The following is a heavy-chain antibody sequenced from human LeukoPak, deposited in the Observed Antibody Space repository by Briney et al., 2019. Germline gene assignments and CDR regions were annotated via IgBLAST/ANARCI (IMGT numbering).Heavy chain of an antibody. J-gene: IGHJ4*02. D-gene: IGHD2-15*01. CDR3: ARHPFATPFDY. CDR2: INHSGST. V-gene: IGHV4-34*01. CDR1: GGSFSGYY. Sequence: SETLSLTCAVYGGSFSGYYWSWIRQPPGKGLEWIGEINHSGSTNYNPSLKSRVTISVDTSKNQFSLKLSSVTAADTAVYYCARHPFATPFDYWGQGILVAVSS.